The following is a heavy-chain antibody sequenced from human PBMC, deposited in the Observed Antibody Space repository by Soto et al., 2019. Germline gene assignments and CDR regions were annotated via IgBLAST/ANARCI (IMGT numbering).Heavy chain of an antibody. V-gene: IGHV5-51*01. CDR1: GYRFTNFW. Sequence: GESLKISCRGSGYRFTNFWIGWVRQIPGKGLEWMGVIYPGDSDTRYSPSFQGQVTISADKSINTAYLQWNSLKASDSAIYYCARPPSNWDEYFDSWGQGTLVTVSS. CDR3: ARPPSNWDEYFDS. J-gene: IGHJ4*02. D-gene: IGHD1-26*01. CDR2: IYPGDSDT.